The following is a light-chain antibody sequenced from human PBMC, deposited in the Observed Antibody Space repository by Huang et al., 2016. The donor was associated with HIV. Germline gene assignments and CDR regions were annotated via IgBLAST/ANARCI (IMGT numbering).Light chain of an antibody. Sequence: EIVMTQSPATLSVSPGERATLSCRASQSVSSNLAWYQQKPGQAPRLLIYSDSTRATGNPARFRGSGSGTEFTLTISCRQSEDFAVYYCQQYNNWLWTFGKGTKVEIK. CDR3: QQYNNWLWT. CDR2: SDS. V-gene: IGKV3-15*01. CDR1: QSVSSN. J-gene: IGKJ1*01.